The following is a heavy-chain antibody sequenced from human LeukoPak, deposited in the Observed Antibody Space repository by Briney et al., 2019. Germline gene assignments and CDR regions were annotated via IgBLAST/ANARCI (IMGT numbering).Heavy chain of an antibody. D-gene: IGHD2/OR15-2a*01. J-gene: IGHJ6*03. V-gene: IGHV3-20*04. CDR3: ARMEPRGTFPGDYMDV. Sequence: PGGSLRLSSVVSGFSFDDYGMSWVRQAPGKGLEWVSGINWNGGSTRHADSVKGRFTISRDNAKSSPHLQMNSLRAEDTALYYCARMEPRGTFPGDYMDVWGKGTTVTVSS. CDR2: INWNGGST. CDR1: GFSFDDYG.